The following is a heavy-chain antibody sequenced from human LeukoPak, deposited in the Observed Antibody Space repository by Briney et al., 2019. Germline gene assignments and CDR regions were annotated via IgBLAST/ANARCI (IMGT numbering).Heavy chain of an antibody. CDR1: GGSISSSSYY. J-gene: IGHJ4*02. V-gene: IGHV4-39*01. CDR2: IYYSGST. Sequence: SETLSLTCTVSGGSISSSSYYWGWIRQPPGKGLEWIGSIYYSGSTYYNPSLKSRVTISVDTSKNQFSQKLSSVTAADTAVYYCARHETGDFDYWGQGTLVTVSS. CDR3: ARHETGDFDY. D-gene: IGHD3-9*01.